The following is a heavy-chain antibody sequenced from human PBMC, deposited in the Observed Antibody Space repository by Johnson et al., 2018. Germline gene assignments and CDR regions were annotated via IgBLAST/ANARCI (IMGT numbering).Heavy chain of an antibody. CDR2: ISSSSSYI. D-gene: IGHD6-13*01. J-gene: IGHJ6*02. CDR3: ARVAAACYYYYGMDV. Sequence: EVQLVESGGGLVKPGGSLRLSCAASGFTFSSYSMNWVRQAPGKGLEWVSSISSSSSYIYYADSVKGRFTISRDNAENSLYLQMNSLRAEDTAVYYCARVAAACYYYYGMDVWGQGTTVTVSS. CDR1: GFTFSSYS. V-gene: IGHV3-21*04.